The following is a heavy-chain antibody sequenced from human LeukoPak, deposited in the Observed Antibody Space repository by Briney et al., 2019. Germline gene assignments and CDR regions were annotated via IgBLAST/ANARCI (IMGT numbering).Heavy chain of an antibody. V-gene: IGHV3-33*01. J-gene: IGHJ4*02. D-gene: IGHD3-22*01. CDR1: GFTXSSYG. CDR3: ARDAYYYDSSGYYYAVGY. CDR2: IWYDGSNK. Sequence: RSLRLSCXASGFTXSSYGMHWVRQAPGKGLEWVAVIWYDGSNKYYADSVKGRFTISRDNSKNTLYLQMNSLRAEDTAVYYCARDAYYYDSSGYYYAVGYWGQGTLVTVSS.